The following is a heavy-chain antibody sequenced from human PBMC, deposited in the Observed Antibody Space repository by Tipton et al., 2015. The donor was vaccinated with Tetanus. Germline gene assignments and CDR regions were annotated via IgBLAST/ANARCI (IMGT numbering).Heavy chain of an antibody. Sequence: SLRLSCSVSGVSIKGGGFYWTWVRQAPGKGLEWVATIKQDGNEKYHVDSVKGRFTISRGNGKNLLYLQMNSLRVEDTAVYYCARGPHTIRTGNHRGFDYWGQGTKVTVSS. CDR1: GVSIKGGGFY. CDR2: IKQDGNEK. V-gene: IGHV3-7*03. CDR3: ARGPHTIRTGNHRGFDY. D-gene: IGHD3-10*01. J-gene: IGHJ4*02.